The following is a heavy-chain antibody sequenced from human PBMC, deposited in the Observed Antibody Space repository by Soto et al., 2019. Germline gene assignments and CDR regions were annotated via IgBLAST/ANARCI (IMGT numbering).Heavy chain of an antibody. CDR1: GFTVSSNY. V-gene: IGHV3-53*01. CDR3: ARGRDYGDFVYDN. J-gene: IGHJ4*02. CDR2: LYSGGST. Sequence: EVQMVESGGGLIQPGGSLRLSCAASGFTVSSNYMSWIRQAPGKGLEWVSVLYSGGSTYYADSVKGRFTISRDNSKNTLYLQMNSRRVEDTAVYYCARGRDYGDFVYDNWGQGTLVTVSS. D-gene: IGHD4-17*01.